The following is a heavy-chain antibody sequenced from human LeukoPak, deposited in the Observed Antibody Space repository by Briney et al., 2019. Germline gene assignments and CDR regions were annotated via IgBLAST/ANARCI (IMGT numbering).Heavy chain of an antibody. J-gene: IGHJ4*02. D-gene: IGHD2-2*01. CDR3: ARDRDCSSTSCYAPFDY. CDR1: GFTVSSNY. CDR2: IYSGGDT. V-gene: IGHV3-66*02. Sequence: GGSLRLSCAASGFTVSSNYMTWVRHAPGKGLEWVSVIYSGGDTYYADSVKGRFTISRDISKNTLYLQMGSLRAEDMAVYYCARDRDCSSTSCYAPFDYWGQGTLVTVSS.